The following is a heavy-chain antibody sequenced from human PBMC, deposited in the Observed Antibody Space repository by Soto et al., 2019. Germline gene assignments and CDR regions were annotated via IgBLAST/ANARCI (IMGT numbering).Heavy chain of an antibody. CDR3: ATSGGGWYLY. V-gene: IGHV1-8*01. J-gene: IGHJ4*02. CDR2: LNPNSGDT. Sequence: QVQLVQSGAEVKKPGASVKVSCKASGYTFSSYDINWFRQATGQGLEWMGWLNPNSGDTGYAQKFQGRVTLTMNTSINTAYIELSSLTSDNTAVYYCATSGGGWYLYWGQGTLVTVSS. D-gene: IGHD6-19*01. CDR1: GYTFSSYD.